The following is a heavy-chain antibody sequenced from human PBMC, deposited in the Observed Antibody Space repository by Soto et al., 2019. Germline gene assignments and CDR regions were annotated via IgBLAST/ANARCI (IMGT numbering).Heavy chain of an antibody. CDR1: GGSISSGGYY. D-gene: IGHD5-12*01. CDR3: ARGQIVATIYFDY. V-gene: IGHV4-31*03. J-gene: IGHJ4*02. CDR2: IYYSGST. Sequence: SETLSLTCTVSGGSISSGGYYWSWIRQHPGKGLEWIGYIYYSGSTYYNPSLKSRVTISVDTSKNQFSLKLSSVTAADTAVYYCARGQIVATIYFDYWGQGTLVTVSS.